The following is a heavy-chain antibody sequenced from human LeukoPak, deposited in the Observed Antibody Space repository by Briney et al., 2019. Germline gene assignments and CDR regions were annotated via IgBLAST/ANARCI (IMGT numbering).Heavy chain of an antibody. D-gene: IGHD6-19*01. CDR3: ARDGSGWSAY. CDR1: GFTFSGYW. J-gene: IGHJ4*02. V-gene: IGHV3-7*01. Sequence: GGSLRLSCAASGFTFSGYWMSWLRQAPGKGLEWVANIKQDGTEKYYVDSVKGRFIISRDNAKNSLYLQMNSLRAEDTAVYYCARDGSGWSAYWGQGTLVTVSS. CDR2: IKQDGTEK.